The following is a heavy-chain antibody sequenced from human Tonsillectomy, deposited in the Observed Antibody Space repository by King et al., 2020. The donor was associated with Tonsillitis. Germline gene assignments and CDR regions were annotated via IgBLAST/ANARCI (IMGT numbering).Heavy chain of an antibody. J-gene: IGHJ6*02. CDR1: GGSISSSSYY. Sequence: LQLQESGPGLVKPSETLSLTCTVSGGSISSSSYYWGWIRQPPGKGLEWIGSIYYSGSTYYNPSLKSRVTISVDTSKNQFSLKLSSVTAADTAVYYCARLRGCSYGYYYYYYGMDVWGQGTTVTVSS. CDR3: ARLRGCSYGYYYYYYGMDV. D-gene: IGHD5-18*01. CDR2: IYYSGST. V-gene: IGHV4-39*07.